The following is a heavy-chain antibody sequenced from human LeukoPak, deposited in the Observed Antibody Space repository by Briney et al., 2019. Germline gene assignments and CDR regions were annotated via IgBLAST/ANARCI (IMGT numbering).Heavy chain of an antibody. D-gene: IGHD1-26*01. Sequence: GGSLRLSCAASGFTFTSYAMHWVRQAPGKGLEWVTIISSDGSNKYYADSVKGRFTISRDKSKNTLFLQMNSLRAEDTAVYYCARDVVGATYFDWGQGTLVTVSS. V-gene: IGHV3-30*04. CDR3: ARDVVGATYFD. CDR2: ISSDGSNK. CDR1: GFTFTSYA. J-gene: IGHJ4*02.